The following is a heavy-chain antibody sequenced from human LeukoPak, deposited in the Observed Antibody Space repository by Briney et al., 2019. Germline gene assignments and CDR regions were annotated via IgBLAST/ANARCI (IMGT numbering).Heavy chain of an antibody. J-gene: IGHJ4*02. V-gene: IGHV3-53*01. CDR1: GFTVSSNY. CDR3: LRGDRRDY. CDR2: IYGGGST. Sequence: GGSLRLSCAASGFTVSSNYMSWVRQAPGKGLEWVSVIYGGGSTDYADSVKGRFIISRDNAKNSLYLQMNSLRVEDTAVYYCLRGDRRDYWGQGTLVTVSS.